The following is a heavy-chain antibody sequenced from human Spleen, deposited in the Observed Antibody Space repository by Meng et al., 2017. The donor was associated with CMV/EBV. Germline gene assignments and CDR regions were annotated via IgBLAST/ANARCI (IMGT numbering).Heavy chain of an antibody. Sequence: SGGYAGNWIRKRTGKGLEWIGYIYKSGRTYFNPYMKERVTIFLDKSRNQFSLKLTSMTAADTAVYYCARARGAGRTLTARRGSWFDPWGQGTLVTVSS. CDR2: IYKSGRT. CDR1: SGGYA. J-gene: IGHJ5*02. CDR3: ARARGAGRTLTARRGSWFDP. D-gene: IGHD2-15*01. V-gene: IGHV4-30-2*01.